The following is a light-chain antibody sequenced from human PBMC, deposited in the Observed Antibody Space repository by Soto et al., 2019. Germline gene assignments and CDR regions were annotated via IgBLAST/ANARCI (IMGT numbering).Light chain of an antibody. CDR2: EVT. J-gene: IGLJ1*01. V-gene: IGLV2-23*02. CDR3: FSYAGDSVYV. Sequence: HSVLTHPASVSGSPRHSITISFTGTNSDVGSYNLVSWFQQHPGKAPKLVIYEVTKRPSGVSDRFSGSKSGNTASLTISGLQAEDEADYYCFSYAGDSVYVFGTGTKVTVL. CDR1: NSDVGSYNL.